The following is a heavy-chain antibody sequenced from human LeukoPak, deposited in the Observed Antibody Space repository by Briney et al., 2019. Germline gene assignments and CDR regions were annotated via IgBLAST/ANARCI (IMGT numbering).Heavy chain of an antibody. D-gene: IGHD3-3*01. CDR3: ARGATYYDFWSGYDYYYYYYMDV. Sequence: QAGGSLRLSCAASGFTFSSYWMSWVRQAPGKGLEWVANIKQDGSEKYYVDSVKGRFTISRDNAKNSLYLQMNSLRAEDTAVYYCARGATYYDFWSGYDYYYYYYMDVWGKGTTVTVSS. CDR1: GFTFSSYW. V-gene: IGHV3-7*01. CDR2: IKQDGSEK. J-gene: IGHJ6*03.